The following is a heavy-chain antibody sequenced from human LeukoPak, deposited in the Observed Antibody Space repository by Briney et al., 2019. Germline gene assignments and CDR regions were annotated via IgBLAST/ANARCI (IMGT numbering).Heavy chain of an antibody. CDR3: ARWGVPIYYYYMDV. CDR1: GFTFSNYG. J-gene: IGHJ6*03. Sequence: GGSLRLSCAASGFTFSNYGMHWVRQAPGKGLEWVAFIRYDGSDKYYADSVKGRFTISRDNSKNTLYLQMNSLRAEDTAVYYCARWGVPIYYYYMDVWGKGTTVTVSS. CDR2: IRYDGSDK. D-gene: IGHD3-16*01. V-gene: IGHV3-30*02.